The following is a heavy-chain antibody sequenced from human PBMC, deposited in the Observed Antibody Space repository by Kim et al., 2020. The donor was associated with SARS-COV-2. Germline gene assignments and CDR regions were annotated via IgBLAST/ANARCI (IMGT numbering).Heavy chain of an antibody. D-gene: IGHD3-9*01. Sequence: GGSLRLSCAASGFTFDDYAMHWVRQAPGKGLEWVSGISWNSGSIGYADSVKGRFTISRDNAKNSLYLQMNSLRAEDTALYYCAKAQGGYDILTGFGEGFDYWGQGTLVTVSS. CDR3: AKAQGGYDILTGFGEGFDY. CDR2: ISWNSGSI. V-gene: IGHV3-9*01. CDR1: GFTFDDYA. J-gene: IGHJ4*02.